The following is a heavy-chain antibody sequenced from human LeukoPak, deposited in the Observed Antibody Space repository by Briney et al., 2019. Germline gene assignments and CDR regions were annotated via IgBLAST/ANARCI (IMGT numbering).Heavy chain of an antibody. CDR1: GGSISSHY. CDR3: ATIKRGSIYGYFDF. Sequence: PSETLSLICTVSGGSISSHYWSWIRQPPGKELEEITYLLDSVNTKDNPSLNSRLTLSADTSKNQFSLRLSSVTAADTAVYYCATIKRGSIYGYFDFWGQGIKVTVSS. V-gene: IGHV4-59*11. J-gene: IGHJ4*02. CDR2: LLDSVNT. D-gene: IGHD5-18*01.